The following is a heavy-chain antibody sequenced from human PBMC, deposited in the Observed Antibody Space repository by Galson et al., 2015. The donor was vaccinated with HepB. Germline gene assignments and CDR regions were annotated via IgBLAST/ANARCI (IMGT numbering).Heavy chain of an antibody. CDR3: ARRAYGDYGHYFDY. CDR1: GGSISSYY. J-gene: IGHJ4*02. D-gene: IGHD4-17*01. Sequence: LTCTVSGGSISSYYWSWIRQPPGKGLEWIGYISYSGSSNYNSSLKSRVTMSVDTSRTQFSLKLSSVTAADTAVYYCARRAYGDYGHYFDYWGQGTLVTVSS. V-gene: IGHV4-59*01. CDR2: ISYSGSS.